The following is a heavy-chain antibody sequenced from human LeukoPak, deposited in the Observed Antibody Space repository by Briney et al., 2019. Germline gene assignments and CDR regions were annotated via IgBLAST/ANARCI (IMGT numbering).Heavy chain of an antibody. J-gene: IGHJ5*02. CDR1: GFTFSDYY. CDR2: ISSSGSTI. Sequence: GGSLRLSCAASGFTFSDYYMSWIRQAPGKGLEWVSYISSSGSTIYYADSVKGRFTISRDNAKNSLYLQMNSLRAEDTAVYYCARDFSEPRGIVSYDSGIWFDPWGQETLVTVSS. D-gene: IGHD5-12*01. CDR3: ARDFSEPRGIVSYDSGIWFDP. V-gene: IGHV3-11*01.